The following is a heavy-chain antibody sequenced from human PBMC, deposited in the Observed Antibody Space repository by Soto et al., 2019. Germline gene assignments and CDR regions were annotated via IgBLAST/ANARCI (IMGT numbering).Heavy chain of an antibody. J-gene: IGHJ4*02. V-gene: IGHV3-48*01. Sequence: EEQLVESGGGLVQPGGSLRLSCAASGFSFSTHYMSWVRQSPGKGLEWVSSINRDSTVIYYADSVKGRFTISRDNARNSLSLQMNSLRAEDTAVYYCLNGDYYVGPGTLVTVSS. CDR2: INRDSTVI. D-gene: IGHD3-16*01. CDR3: LNGDYY. CDR1: GFSFSTHY.